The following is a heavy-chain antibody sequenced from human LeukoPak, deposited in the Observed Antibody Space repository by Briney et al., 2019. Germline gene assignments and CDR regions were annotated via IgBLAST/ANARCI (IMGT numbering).Heavy chain of an antibody. CDR3: ARDGTGSNSGWYIH. J-gene: IGHJ4*02. D-gene: IGHD6-19*01. V-gene: IGHV3-30-3*01. Sequence: GGSLRLSPADPGFTFSNYAVHWVRQAPGNGLEWVALISDDGSNKYYTNSVKGRFTISRDNSKNTLYLQMNGLRAEDTAVYYCARDGTGSNSGWYIHWGQGTLVTVSS. CDR2: ISDDGSNK. CDR1: GFTFSNYA.